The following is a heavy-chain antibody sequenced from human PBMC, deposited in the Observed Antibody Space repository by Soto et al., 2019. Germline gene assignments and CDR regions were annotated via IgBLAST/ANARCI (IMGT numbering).Heavy chain of an antibody. J-gene: IGHJ6*02. Sequence: GSLRLSCAASGFTFSSYAMSWVRQAPGKGLEWVSSISGSGRTIYHADSMRGRFAISRDNSKNSLYLQLNDLRVDDTAVYYCAKVGPSYYYGMDVWGQGTTVTVSS. CDR3: AKVGPSYYYGMDV. CDR2: ISGSGRTI. CDR1: GFTFSSYA. V-gene: IGHV3-23*01. D-gene: IGHD1-26*01.